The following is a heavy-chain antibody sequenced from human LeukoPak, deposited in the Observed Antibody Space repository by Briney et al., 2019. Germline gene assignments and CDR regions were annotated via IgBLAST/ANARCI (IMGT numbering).Heavy chain of an antibody. CDR1: GDSVSSNSAA. CDR2: TYYRSKWYN. J-gene: IGHJ3*02. D-gene: IGHD3-22*01. Sequence: SQTLSLTCAISGDSVSSNSAAWNWIRQSPSRGLEWLGRTYYRSKWYNDYAVSVKSRITINPDTSKNQFSLQLNSVTPEDTAVYYCARAGIEDHYDSSGLWAFDIWGQGTMVTVSS. V-gene: IGHV6-1*01. CDR3: ARAGIEDHYDSSGLWAFDI.